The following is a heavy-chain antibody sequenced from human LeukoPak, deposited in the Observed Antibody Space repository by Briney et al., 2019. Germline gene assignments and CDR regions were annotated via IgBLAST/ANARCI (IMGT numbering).Heavy chain of an antibody. CDR3: AREGGGSYYRNAFDI. J-gene: IGHJ3*02. V-gene: IGHV1-2*02. CDR2: INPNSGGT. CDR1: GYTFTGYY. Sequence: ASVKVSCKASGYTFTGYYMHRVRQAPGQGLEWMGWINPNSGGTNYAQKFQGRVTMTRDTSISTAYMELSRLRSDDTAVYYCAREGGGSYYRNAFDIWGQGTMVTVSS. D-gene: IGHD1-26*01.